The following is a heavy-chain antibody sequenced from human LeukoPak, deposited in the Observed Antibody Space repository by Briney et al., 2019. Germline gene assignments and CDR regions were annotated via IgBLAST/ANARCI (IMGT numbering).Heavy chain of an antibody. Sequence: ASVKVSCKASGYTFTSYYMHWVRQASGQGLEWMGWVNPNSGGTNYAQKFQGRVTMTRDTSISTAYLELSRLRSDDTAVYYCASLGYCSSTSCPDYWGQGTLVTVSS. CDR1: GYTFTSYY. CDR2: VNPNSGGT. J-gene: IGHJ4*02. CDR3: ASLGYCSSTSCPDY. V-gene: IGHV1-2*02. D-gene: IGHD2-2*01.